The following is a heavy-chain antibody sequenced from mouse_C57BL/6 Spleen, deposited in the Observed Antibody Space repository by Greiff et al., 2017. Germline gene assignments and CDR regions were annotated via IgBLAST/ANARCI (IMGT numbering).Heavy chain of an antibody. CDR3: ARSYEGYYGYYAMGC. V-gene: IGHV5-17*01. CDR2: ISSGSSTI. CDR1: GFTFSDYG. Sequence: EVQLVESGGGLVKPGGSLKLSCAASGFTFSDYGMHWVRQAPEKGLEWVAYISSGSSTIYYADTVKGRFTISRDNAKNTLFLQMTSLRSEDTAMYYCARSYEGYYGYYAMGCWGPGTSVTASS. J-gene: IGHJ4*01. D-gene: IGHD2-3*01.